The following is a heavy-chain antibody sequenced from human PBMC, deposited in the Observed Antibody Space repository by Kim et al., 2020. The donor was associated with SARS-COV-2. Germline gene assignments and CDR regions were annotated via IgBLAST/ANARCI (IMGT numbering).Heavy chain of an antibody. Sequence: GGPLRLSCAASGFTFNNNYMNWVRQAPGKGLEWVSFIYSDGSAYYADSVKGRFTISTDNSKNTLYLQMNSLRAEDTAIYYCARNRYFDLWGRGTLVTVSS. CDR2: IYSDGSA. V-gene: IGHV3-66*02. J-gene: IGHJ2*01. CDR3: ARNRYFDL. CDR1: GFTFNNNY.